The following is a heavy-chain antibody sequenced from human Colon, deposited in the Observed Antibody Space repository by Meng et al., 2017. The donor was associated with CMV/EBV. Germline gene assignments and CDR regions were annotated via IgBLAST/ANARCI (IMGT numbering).Heavy chain of an antibody. J-gene: IGHJ4*02. V-gene: IGHV2-5*02. CDR3: AHGRGWLTDY. CDR2: IYWDDDN. D-gene: IGHD6-19*01. CDR1: GVAVRTRGGG. Sequence: LEGAGPGGVNATRARTRACSWAGVAVRTRGGGVRGGGEGAGEALEWLALIYWDDDNQFRPSLKNRITITKDTSKNQVVLTMTNMDPVDTATYYCAHGRGWLTDYWGQGTLVTVSS.